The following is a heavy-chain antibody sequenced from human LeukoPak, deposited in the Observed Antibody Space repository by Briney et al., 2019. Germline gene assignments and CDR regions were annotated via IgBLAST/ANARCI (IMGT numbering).Heavy chain of an antibody. CDR2: INPNSGGT. V-gene: IGHV1-2*02. CDR1: GYTFTGYY. CDR3: ARVGYYDSSGYYFQH. Sequence: ASVKVSCKASGYTFTGYYTHWVRQAPGQGLEWMGWINPNSGGTNYAQKFQGRVTMTRDTSISTAYMELSRLRSDDTAVYYCARVGYYDSSGYYFQHWGQGTLVTVSS. J-gene: IGHJ1*01. D-gene: IGHD3-22*01.